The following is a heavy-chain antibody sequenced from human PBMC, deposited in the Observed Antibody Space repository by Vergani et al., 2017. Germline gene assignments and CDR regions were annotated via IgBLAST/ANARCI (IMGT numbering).Heavy chain of an antibody. CDR3: AGDFATVTQIENDY. CDR2: ISSSSSTI. D-gene: IGHD4-17*01. V-gene: IGHV3-48*04. CDR1: GFTFSSYS. J-gene: IGHJ4*02. Sequence: EVQLVESGGGLVQPGGSLRLSCTASGFTFSSYSMNWVRQAPGKGLEWVSYISSSSSTIYYADSVKGRFTISRDNAKNSLYLQMNSLRAEDTAVYYCAGDFATVTQIENDYWGQGTLVTVSS.